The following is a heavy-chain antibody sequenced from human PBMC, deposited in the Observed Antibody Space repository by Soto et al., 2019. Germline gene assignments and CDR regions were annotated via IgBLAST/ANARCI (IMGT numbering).Heavy chain of an antibody. Sequence: QVQLVESGGGVIQPGRSLRLSCAASGFTFSNHAMHWVRQAPGKGLEWVAVIWYDGTNKNYADSVKGRFTISRDNSKSTLNVQMDSLRAENTAVYYCARDSGRSALCGMDVWGNGTTCAVSA. J-gene: IGHJ6*04. V-gene: IGHV3-33*01. CDR1: GFTFSNHA. CDR3: ARDSGRSALCGMDV. D-gene: IGHD3-10*01. CDR2: IWYDGTNK.